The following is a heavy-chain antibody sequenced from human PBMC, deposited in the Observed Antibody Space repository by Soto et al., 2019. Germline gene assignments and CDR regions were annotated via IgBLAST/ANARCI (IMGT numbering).Heavy chain of an antibody. V-gene: IGHV1-69*02. J-gene: IGHJ4*02. Sequence: QVQLVQSGAEVKKPGSSVKVSCKASGGTFSSYTISWVRQAPGQGLEWMGRIIPILGIANYAQKFQGRVTITADKSTSTAYMELSSLRSEDTAVYYCATRTQEDTAMDSKGTLDYWGQGTLVTVSS. CDR3: ATRTQEDTAMDSKGTLDY. CDR2: IIPILGIA. D-gene: IGHD5-18*01. CDR1: GGTFSSYT.